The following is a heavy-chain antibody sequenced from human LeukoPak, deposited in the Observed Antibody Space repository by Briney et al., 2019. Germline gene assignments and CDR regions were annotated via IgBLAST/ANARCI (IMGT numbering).Heavy chain of an antibody. Sequence: GGSLRLSCAASGFTFTNYAMHWVRQAPGKGLEWVAVISVDGSNKFYAGSVRGRCTISRDNSKNTMSLQMDSLRGEDTAVYYCARDPRTSSTSRNYFESWGQGTLVTVSS. CDR1: GFTFTNYA. V-gene: IGHV3-30-3*01. CDR3: ARDPRTSSTSRNYFES. CDR2: ISVDGSNK. D-gene: IGHD6-13*01. J-gene: IGHJ4*02.